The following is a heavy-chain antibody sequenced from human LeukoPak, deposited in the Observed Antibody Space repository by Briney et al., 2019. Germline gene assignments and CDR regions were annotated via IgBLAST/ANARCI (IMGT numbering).Heavy chain of an antibody. V-gene: IGHV3-23*01. CDR2: ITSSGDAS. J-gene: IGHJ4*02. D-gene: IGHD5-18*01. CDR3: AKRIQSAMAMGY. Sequence: GGSLRLSCVASDFTFSSYAMTWVRQAPGKGLEWVSAITSSGDASFYADSVRGRFTISRDNSKSILYLQMNSLRAEDTAVYYCAKRIQSAMAMGYWGQGTLVTVSS. CDR1: DFTFSSYA.